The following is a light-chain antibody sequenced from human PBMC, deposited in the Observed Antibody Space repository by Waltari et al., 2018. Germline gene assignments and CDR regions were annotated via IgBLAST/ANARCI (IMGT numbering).Light chain of an antibody. CDR3: QQYYSTPIT. J-gene: IGKJ5*01. CDR1: QSVLYSSNNKNY. V-gene: IGKV4-1*01. Sequence: DIVMTQSPDSLAVSLGERATINCKSSQSVLYSSNNKNYLAWSQQKPGQPPKLLIYLASTRESGVPDRFSGSGSGTDFTLTISSLQAEDVAVYYCQQYYSTPITFGQGTRLEIK. CDR2: LAS.